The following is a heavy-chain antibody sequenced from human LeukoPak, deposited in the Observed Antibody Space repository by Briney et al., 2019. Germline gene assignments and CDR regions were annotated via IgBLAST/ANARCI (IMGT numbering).Heavy chain of an antibody. CDR3: ARARGYYDSSGYYDYFDY. Sequence: ASVKVSCKASGYTFTGYYMHWVRQAPGQGLEWMGWINPNGGGTNYAQKFQGRVTMTRDTSISTAYMELSGLRSDDTAVYYCARARGYYDSSGYYDYFDYWGQGTLVTVSS. D-gene: IGHD3-22*01. CDR1: GYTFTGYY. J-gene: IGHJ4*02. V-gene: IGHV1-2*02. CDR2: INPNGGGT.